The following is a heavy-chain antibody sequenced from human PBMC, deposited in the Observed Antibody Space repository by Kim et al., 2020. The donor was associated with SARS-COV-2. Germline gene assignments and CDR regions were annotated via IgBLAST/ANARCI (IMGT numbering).Heavy chain of an antibody. J-gene: IGHJ4*02. CDR2: GSN. CDR3: AKIGTGFDY. D-gene: IGHD3-9*01. V-gene: IGHV4-59*01. Sequence: GSNNDNPSLKRRVTISVDTCKHQCSLKLSSVTAAETAMYYCAKIGTGFDYWGQGTLVTVSS.